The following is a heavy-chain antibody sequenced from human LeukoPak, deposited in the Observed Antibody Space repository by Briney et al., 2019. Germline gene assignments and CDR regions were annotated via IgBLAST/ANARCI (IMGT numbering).Heavy chain of an antibody. V-gene: IGHV1-69*05. J-gene: IGHJ4*02. CDR3: ARGARHIPIYY. Sequence: SVTVSCKASGGSFSNYAVSWVRQAPGQGLEWMGGIIPLFGSAIYAQKFQGRVTITTDEYTTTAYMELSSLTSDDTAVFYCARGARHIPIYYWGQGTLVTVSS. CDR2: IIPLFGSA. D-gene: IGHD2-21*01. CDR1: GGSFSNYA.